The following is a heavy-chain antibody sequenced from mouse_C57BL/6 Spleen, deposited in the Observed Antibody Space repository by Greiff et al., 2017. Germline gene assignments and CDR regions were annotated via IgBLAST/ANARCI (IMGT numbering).Heavy chain of an antibody. CDR2: IDPEDGDT. CDR1: GFNIKDYY. D-gene: IGHD2-2*01. J-gene: IGHJ2*01. Sequence: VQLQQSGAELVRPGASVKLSCTASGFNIKDYYMHWVKQRPEQGLEWIGRIDPEDGDTEYAPKFQGKATMTADTSSNTAYLHLSSLTSEDTAVYYCTTSGVTTPFDYWGQGTTLTVSS. V-gene: IGHV14-1*01. CDR3: TTSGVTTPFDY.